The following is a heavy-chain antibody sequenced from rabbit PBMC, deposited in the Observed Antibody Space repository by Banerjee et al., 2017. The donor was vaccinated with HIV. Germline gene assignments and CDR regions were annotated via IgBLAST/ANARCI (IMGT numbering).Heavy chain of an antibody. CDR1: GFSFSSSYW. V-gene: IGHV1S40*01. CDR3: ARRYAGYVSAISDFNL. D-gene: IGHD7-1*01. Sequence: QSLEESGGDLVQPGASLTLTCTASGFSFSSSYWICWVRQAPGKGLEWIGCIYAGSSGITYYASRAKGRFTISQTSSTTVTLQMTSLTAADTATYFCARRYAGYVSAISDFNLWGPGTLVTVS. J-gene: IGHJ4*01. CDR2: IYAGSSGIT.